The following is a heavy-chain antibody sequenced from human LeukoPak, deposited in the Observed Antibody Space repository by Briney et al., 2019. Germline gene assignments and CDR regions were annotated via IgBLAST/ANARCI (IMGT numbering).Heavy chain of an antibody. CDR3: ARGGHHYHSSGYYGGTNFDY. D-gene: IGHD3-22*01. CDR2: ISSDESST. CDR1: GFTFSSYW. Sequence: PGGSLRLSCAASGFTFSSYWMHWVRQDPGQGLVWVSRISSDESSTSYADSVKGRFTISRDNAKNTLYLQMNSLRAEDTALYYCARGGHHYHSSGYYGGTNFDYWGQGTLVTVSS. J-gene: IGHJ4*02. V-gene: IGHV3-74*01.